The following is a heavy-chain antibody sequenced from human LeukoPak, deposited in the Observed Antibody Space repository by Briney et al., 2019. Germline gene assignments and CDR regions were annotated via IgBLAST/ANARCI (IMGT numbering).Heavy chain of an antibody. J-gene: IGHJ4*02. CDR3: AGDLIVGCTAILGC. Sequence: VGSLRLSCAASGFTFSSYSMNWVRQAPGKGLEWVSSISSSSTYIYYAGSVKGRFTISRDNAKNSLYLQMNSLRADDTAVYYCAGDLIVGCTAILGCWGQGTLVTVSS. D-gene: IGHD1-26*01. V-gene: IGHV3-21*01. CDR1: GFTFSSYS. CDR2: ISSSSTYI.